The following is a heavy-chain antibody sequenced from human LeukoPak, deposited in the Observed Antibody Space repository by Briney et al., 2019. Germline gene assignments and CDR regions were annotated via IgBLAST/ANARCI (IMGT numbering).Heavy chain of an antibody. CDR1: GGSISSGGYY. CDR2: INHSGST. Sequence: PSQTLSLTCAVSGGSISSGGYYWSWIRQPPGKGLEWIGEINHSGSTNYNPSLKSRVTISVDTSKNQFSLRLSSVTAADTAVYYCARGPNYGGNSKDFDYWGQGTLVTVSS. J-gene: IGHJ4*02. V-gene: IGHV4-30-2*01. D-gene: IGHD4-23*01. CDR3: ARGPNYGGNSKDFDY.